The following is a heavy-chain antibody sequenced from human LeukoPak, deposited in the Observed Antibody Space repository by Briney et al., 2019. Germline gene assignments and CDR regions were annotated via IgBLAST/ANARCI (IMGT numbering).Heavy chain of an antibody. V-gene: IGHV3-21*01. CDR2: ISSSSSYL. Sequence: PGGSLRLSCAASGFTFSSYSMNWVRQAPGKGLEWVASISSSSSYLYYADSVKGRVTISRDNAKNSMYLQMNSLRAEDTAVYYCARDTGDYWGQGTLVTVSS. J-gene: IGHJ4*02. D-gene: IGHD2-8*02. CDR3: ARDTGDY. CDR1: GFTFSSYS.